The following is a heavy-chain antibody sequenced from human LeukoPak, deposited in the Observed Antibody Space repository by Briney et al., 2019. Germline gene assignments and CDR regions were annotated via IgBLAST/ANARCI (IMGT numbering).Heavy chain of an antibody. CDR1: GGSISTNNYY. J-gene: IGHJ4*02. Sequence: SETLSLTCTVSGGSISTNNYYWGWIRQPPGKGLEWIGSIYFSGSTYYNPSLKSRVTISVDTSKNQFSLKLSSVTAADTAVYYCRGYSNGFRFDHWGQGTLVTVSS. V-gene: IGHV4-39*01. CDR2: IYFSGST. D-gene: IGHD5-18*01. CDR3: RGYSNGFRFDH.